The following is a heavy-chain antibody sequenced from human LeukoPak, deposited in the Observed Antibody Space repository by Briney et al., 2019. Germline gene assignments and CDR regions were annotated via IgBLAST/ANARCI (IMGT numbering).Heavy chain of an antibody. J-gene: IGHJ4*02. Sequence: SETLSLTCAVYGGSFNIYYWTWIRQPPGKGLEWIGEVNHSGTTNYTPSLKSRVTISVDTSKDQFSLKLTSVTAADTAMYFCAIGLEQYFFDRWGQGVLVTVSS. CDR2: VNHSGTT. CDR3: AIGLEQYFFDR. D-gene: IGHD1/OR15-1a*01. V-gene: IGHV4-34*01. CDR1: GGSFNIYY.